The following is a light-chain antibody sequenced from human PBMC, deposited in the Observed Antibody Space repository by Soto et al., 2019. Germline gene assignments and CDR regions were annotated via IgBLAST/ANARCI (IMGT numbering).Light chain of an antibody. Sequence: SNELTQQLSVSVALGQTARITCGGNNIGSKNVHWYQQKPGQAPVLVIYRDSNRPSGIPERFSGSNSGNTATLTISRAQAGDEADYYCQVWDSSTVVFGGGTQLTVL. V-gene: IGLV3-9*01. CDR2: RDS. CDR1: NIGSKN. CDR3: QVWDSSTVV. J-gene: IGLJ2*01.